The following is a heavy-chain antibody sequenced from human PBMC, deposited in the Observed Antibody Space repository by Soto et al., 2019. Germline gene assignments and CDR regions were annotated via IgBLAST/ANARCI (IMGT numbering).Heavy chain of an antibody. V-gene: IGHV3-15*01. J-gene: IGHJ4*02. Sequence: GGSLRLSCAASGFTFSNAWMSWVRQAPGKGLEWVGRIKSKTDGGTTDYAAPVKGRFTISRDDSKNTLYLQMNSLKTEDTAVYYCTTEMAVAHLYFAYWGQGTLVTVSS. CDR2: IKSKTDGGTT. CDR1: GFTFSNAW. D-gene: IGHD6-19*01. CDR3: TTEMAVAHLYFAY.